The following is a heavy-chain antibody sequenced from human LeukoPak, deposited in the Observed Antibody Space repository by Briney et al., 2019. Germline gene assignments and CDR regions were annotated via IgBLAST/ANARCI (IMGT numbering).Heavy chain of an antibody. V-gene: IGHV3-30-3*01. J-gene: IGHJ4*02. CDR1: GFTFISYA. CDR2: ISHDGNSK. Sequence: GGSLRLSCAASGFTFISYAMHWVRQAPGKGLEWVAVISHDGNSKYYTDSVNGRFTISRDNSKNTLYLQMNGLRAEDTAVYYCARGTIFGVVTTTDYWGQGTLVTVSS. D-gene: IGHD3-3*01. CDR3: ARGTIFGVVTTTDY.